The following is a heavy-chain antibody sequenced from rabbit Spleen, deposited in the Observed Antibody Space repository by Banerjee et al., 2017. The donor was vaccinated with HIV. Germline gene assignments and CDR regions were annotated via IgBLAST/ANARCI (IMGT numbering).Heavy chain of an antibody. D-gene: IGHD8-1*01. CDR3: ARDTGSSFSSYGMDL. J-gene: IGHJ6*01. Sequence: QEQLVESGGGLVQPGGSLKLSCTASGFSFSNKAVMCWVRQAPGKGLEWIACINAITGKAVYANWAKGRFTISKTSSTTVTLQMTSLTVADTATYFCARDTGSSFSSYGMDLWGPGTLVTVS. CDR1: GFSFSNKAV. CDR2: INAITGKA. V-gene: IGHV1S45*01.